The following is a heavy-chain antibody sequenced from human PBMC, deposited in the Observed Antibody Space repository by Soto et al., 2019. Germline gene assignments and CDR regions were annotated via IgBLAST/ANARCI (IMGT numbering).Heavy chain of an antibody. CDR2: IYHSGFT. J-gene: IGHJ6*02. CDR3: ARDLTAAGLGGMDV. D-gene: IGHD6-25*01. V-gene: IGHV4-38-2*02. Sequence: SETLSLTXAVSGYSISSGYYWDWIRQPPGKGLEWIGTIYHSGFTYYNPSLKSRVTMSVDTSKNQFSLKLTSVTAADTAMYYCARDLTAAGLGGMDVWGQGTTVTVS. CDR1: GYSISSGYY.